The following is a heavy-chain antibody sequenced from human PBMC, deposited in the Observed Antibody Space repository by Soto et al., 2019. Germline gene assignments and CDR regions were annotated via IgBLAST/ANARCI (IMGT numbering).Heavy chain of an antibody. D-gene: IGHD3-22*01. V-gene: IGHV3-21*01. CDR2: ISSGSSYI. Sequence: EVLLVESGGGLVKPGGSLRLSCAASGFTFSSYSMNWVRQAPGKGLEWVSSISSGSSYIFYADSVKGRFTISSDNAKNTLFLQMDSLRAEDTAVYYCAKNYYYDSPGYAFDIWGQGTMVTVSS. CDR3: AKNYYYDSPGYAFDI. J-gene: IGHJ3*02. CDR1: GFTFSSYS.